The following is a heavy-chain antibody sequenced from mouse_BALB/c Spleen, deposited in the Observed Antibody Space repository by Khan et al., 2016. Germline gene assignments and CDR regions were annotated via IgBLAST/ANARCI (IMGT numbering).Heavy chain of an antibody. J-gene: IGHJ1*01. Sequence: QIQLVQSGPELKKPGKTVKISCKASGYTFTNYGMNWVKQAPGKGLKWMGWINTYSGESTYADDFKGRFASALETSANTAYLQINNLKNEDTATYFCARYRYYYGSSRYFDVCGAVTTVTVSS. CDR2: INTYSGES. D-gene: IGHD1-1*01. CDR3: ARYRYYYGSSRYFDV. V-gene: IGHV9-3-1*01. CDR1: GYTFTNYG.